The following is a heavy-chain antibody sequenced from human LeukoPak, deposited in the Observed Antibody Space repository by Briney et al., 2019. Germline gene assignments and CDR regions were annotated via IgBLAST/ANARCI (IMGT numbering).Heavy chain of an antibody. CDR3: ARAFRGIDY. D-gene: IGHD3-16*01. V-gene: IGHV4-38-2*01. CDR1: GFTFSTYA. CDR2: IYYSGST. Sequence: GSLRLSCAASGFTFSTYAMSWVRQAPGKGLEWIGSIYYSGSTYYNPSLKSRVTISVDASKNQFSLKLSSVTAADTAVYYCARAFRGIDYWGQGTLVTVSS. J-gene: IGHJ4*02.